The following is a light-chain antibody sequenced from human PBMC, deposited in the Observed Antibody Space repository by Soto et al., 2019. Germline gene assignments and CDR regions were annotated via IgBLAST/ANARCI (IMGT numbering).Light chain of an antibody. V-gene: IGLV1-51*01. CDR2: DNN. J-gene: IGLJ2*01. Sequence: QAVVTQPPSVSAAPGQKVTISCSGSSSNIGNNYVSWYQQLPGTAPKLLIYDNNKRPSGIPDRFSGSKSGTSATLGITGLQTGDDADYYCGTWDSCLSAVVFGGVTKVTVL. CDR3: GTWDSCLSAVV. CDR1: SSNIGNNY.